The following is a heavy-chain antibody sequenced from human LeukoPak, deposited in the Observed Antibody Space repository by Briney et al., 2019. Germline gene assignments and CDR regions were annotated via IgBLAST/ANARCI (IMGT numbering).Heavy chain of an antibody. D-gene: IGHD6-19*01. J-gene: IGHJ4*02. CDR3: ARLHTSGDNN. CDR1: GDTFTGYH. CDR2: INPHSGGT. Sequence: ASVKVSCKASGDTFTGYHTHWVRQAPGQGLEWMGWINPHSGGTNYAQKFQGRVTMTMDTSFITAYMELSRLRSDDTAVYYCARLHTSGDNNWGQGTLVTVSS. V-gene: IGHV1-2*02.